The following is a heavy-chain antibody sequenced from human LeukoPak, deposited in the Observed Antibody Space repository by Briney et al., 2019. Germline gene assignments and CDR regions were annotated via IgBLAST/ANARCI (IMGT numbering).Heavy chain of an antibody. Sequence: SETLSLTCAVYGGSFTNYYWSWIRQPPGKGLEWIGEINHSGSTKYNPSLKSRVTISVDTSKNQFSLKLSSVTAADTAVYYCARYSSSSGFDYWGQGTLVTVSS. CDR2: INHSGST. CDR3: ARYSSSSGFDY. J-gene: IGHJ4*02. CDR1: GGSFTNYY. V-gene: IGHV4-34*01. D-gene: IGHD6-6*01.